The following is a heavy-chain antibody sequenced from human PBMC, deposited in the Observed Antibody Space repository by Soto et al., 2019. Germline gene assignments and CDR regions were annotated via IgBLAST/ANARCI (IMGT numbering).Heavy chain of an antibody. Sequence: QVQLVQSGAEVKKPGASVKVSCKASGYTFTGYDINWVRQATGQGLEWMGWMNPNRGNTGYAQKFQGRVTMTRNTSISTAYMELSSLRSEDTAVYYCARWPDGYYYYGMDVWGQGTTVTVSS. CDR3: ARWPDGYYYYGMDV. J-gene: IGHJ6*02. V-gene: IGHV1-8*01. CDR1: GYTFTGYD. CDR2: MNPNRGNT.